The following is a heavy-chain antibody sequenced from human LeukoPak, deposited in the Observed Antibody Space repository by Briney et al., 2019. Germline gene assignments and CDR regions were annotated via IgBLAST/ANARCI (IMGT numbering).Heavy chain of an antibody. CDR1: GDSISSSTYY. V-gene: IGHV4-39*01. J-gene: IGHJ4*02. CDR3: ARGGTLRTFDY. D-gene: IGHD3-16*01. Sequence: SETLSLTCTVSGDSISSSTYYSGWIRQPPGKGLEWIGTIYYSGSTYYNPYLKSRVTISVDTSKNQFSLKLSSVTAADTAVYFSARGGTLRTFDYWGQGTLVTVSS. CDR2: IYYSGST.